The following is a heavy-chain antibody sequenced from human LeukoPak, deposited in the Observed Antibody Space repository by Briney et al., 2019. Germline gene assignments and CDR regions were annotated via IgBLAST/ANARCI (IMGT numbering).Heavy chain of an antibody. D-gene: IGHD4-17*01. J-gene: IGHJ5*02. CDR3: ARRHDCGDFPNWFDP. CDR1: GGSISSYY. Sequence: SETLSLTCTVSGGSISSYYWSWIRQPPGEGLEWIGYIYCSGSTNYNPSLKSRVTISVDTSKNQFSLKLSSVTAADTAVYYCARRHDCGDFPNWFDPWDQGTLVTVSS. V-gene: IGHV4-59*08. CDR2: IYCSGST.